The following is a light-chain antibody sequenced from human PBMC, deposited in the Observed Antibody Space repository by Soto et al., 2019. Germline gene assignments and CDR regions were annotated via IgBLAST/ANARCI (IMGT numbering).Light chain of an antibody. CDR1: TSNIGSHF. J-gene: IGLJ3*02. CDR3: CSYAGTTTWV. Sequence: QAVLTQPPSASGTPGQRVTISCSGSTSNIGSHFVYWFQQLPGTAPKLLIYGNHERPSGVPDRFSASKSGTSASLAISELRSEDEADYYCCSYAGTTTWVFGGGTKLTVL. V-gene: IGLV1-47*01. CDR2: GNH.